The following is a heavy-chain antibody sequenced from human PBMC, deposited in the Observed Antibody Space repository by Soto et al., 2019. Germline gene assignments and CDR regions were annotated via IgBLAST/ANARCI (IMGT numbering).Heavy chain of an antibody. D-gene: IGHD1-26*01. CDR3: VRAWDTGFDI. CDR1: GDSVSTNSAA. V-gene: IGHV6-1*01. Sequence: SQTLSLTCVISGDSVSTNSAAWTWIRQSPSRGLEWLGRTYYRSQWYYGYATSMKSRITINPDTFKNHLSLHLNSVIPEDTVVYYCVRAWDTGFDIWGQETIVTVSS. J-gene: IGHJ3*02. CDR2: TYYRSQWYY.